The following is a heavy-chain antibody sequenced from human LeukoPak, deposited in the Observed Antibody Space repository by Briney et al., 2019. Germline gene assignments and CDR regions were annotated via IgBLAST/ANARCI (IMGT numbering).Heavy chain of an antibody. J-gene: IGHJ4*02. V-gene: IGHV4-59*01. D-gene: IGHD5-12*01. CDR1: GGSISSYY. Sequence: SETLSLTCTVSGGSISSYYWSWIRQPPGKGLEWIGYIYYSGSTNYNPSLESRVTISVDTSKNQFSLKLSSVTAADTAVYYCASLSGYSGYGALGYWGQGTLVTVSS. CDR3: ASLSGYSGYGALGY. CDR2: IYYSGST.